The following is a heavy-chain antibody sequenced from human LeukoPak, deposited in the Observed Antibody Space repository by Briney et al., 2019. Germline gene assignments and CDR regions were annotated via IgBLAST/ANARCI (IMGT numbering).Heavy chain of an antibody. D-gene: IGHD5-12*01. J-gene: IGHJ4*02. CDR2: ISSSSSYI. Sequence: GGSLRLSCAASGFTFSDYYMSWIRQAPGKGLEWVSSISSSSSYIYYADSMKGRFTISRDNAKNSLDLQMNSLRAEDTAVYYCARDLWGYSAYSDWGQGTLVTVSS. V-gene: IGHV3-11*06. CDR3: ARDLWGYSAYSD. CDR1: GFTFSDYY.